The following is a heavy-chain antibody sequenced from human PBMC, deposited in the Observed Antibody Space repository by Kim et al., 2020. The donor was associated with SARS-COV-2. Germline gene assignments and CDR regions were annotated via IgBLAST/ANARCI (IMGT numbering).Heavy chain of an antibody. CDR3: TKDVLAGGADV. J-gene: IGHJ6*02. Sequence: IGYADSVKGRFTTSIDNAKNSLYLQMNSLRPEETALYYCTKDVLAGGADVWGQGTAVIVSS. V-gene: IGHV3-9*01. D-gene: IGHD3-3*02. CDR2: I.